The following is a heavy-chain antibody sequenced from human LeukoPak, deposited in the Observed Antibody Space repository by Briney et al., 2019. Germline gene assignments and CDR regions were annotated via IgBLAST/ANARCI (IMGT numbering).Heavy chain of an antibody. J-gene: IGHJ3*02. D-gene: IGHD2-15*01. CDR2: IRFDGNNK. CDR1: GFTFSSYA. CDR3: AKDDRYCTGGSCLSSDGAFDI. Sequence: PGRSLRLSCAASGFTFSSYAMHWVRQPPGKGLEWVAFIRFDGNNKFYADSVKGRFTISRDNSKDTLYLQMNSLRAEDTAMYYCAKDDRYCTGGSCLSSDGAFDIWGQGTMVTVSS. V-gene: IGHV3-30-3*01.